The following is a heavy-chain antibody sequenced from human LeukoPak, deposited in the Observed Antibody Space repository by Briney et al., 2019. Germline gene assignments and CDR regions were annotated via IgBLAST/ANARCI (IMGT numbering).Heavy chain of an antibody. V-gene: IGHV1-2*02. CDR1: GYIFNDYY. Sequence: ASVKVSCKASGYIFNDYYIHWVRQAPGQGLEWMGWINPNSGGTNYAQKFQGRVTMTRDTSISTAYMELSRLRSDDTAVYYCARAVVPAAMDDYWGQGTLVTVSS. CDR3: ARAVVPAAMDDY. J-gene: IGHJ4*02. D-gene: IGHD2-2*01. CDR2: INPNSGGT.